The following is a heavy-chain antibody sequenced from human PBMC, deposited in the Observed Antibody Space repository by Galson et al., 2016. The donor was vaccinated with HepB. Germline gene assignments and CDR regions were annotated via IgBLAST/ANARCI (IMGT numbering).Heavy chain of an antibody. V-gene: IGHV3-66*01. CDR3: ARETPGVPDFALDV. CDR1: GFTVSSNC. J-gene: IGHJ6*02. Sequence: SLRLSCAASGFTVSSNCMSWVRQAPGKGLEWVSLICDGARAYYTDSVKASFTTSRDNSNNTLYLQMNNLRPEDTSVYFCARETPGVPDFALDVWGQGTTVTVSS. CDR2: ICDGARA. D-gene: IGHD2-15*01.